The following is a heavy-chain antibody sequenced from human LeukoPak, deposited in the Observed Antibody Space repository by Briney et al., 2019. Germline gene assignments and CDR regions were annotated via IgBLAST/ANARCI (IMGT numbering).Heavy chain of an antibody. D-gene: IGHD6-13*01. CDR3: AGGKDGYPYYFDY. Sequence: PSETLSLTCTVSGGSISSGGYYWSWIRQPPGKGLEWIGYIYHSGSTYYNPSLKSRVTISVDRSKNQFSLKLSSVTAADTAVYYCAGGKDGYPYYFDYWGQGTLVTVSS. V-gene: IGHV4-30-2*01. J-gene: IGHJ4*02. CDR2: IYHSGST. CDR1: GGSISSGGYY.